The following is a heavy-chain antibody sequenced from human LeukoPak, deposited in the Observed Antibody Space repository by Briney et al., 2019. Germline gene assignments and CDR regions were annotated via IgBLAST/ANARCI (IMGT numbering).Heavy chain of an antibody. V-gene: IGHV4-59*08. D-gene: IGHD2-2*01. CDR3: ARREGYCSSTSFPGGACWFDP. CDR2: IYYSGST. J-gene: IGHJ5*02. Sequence: SETLSLTCTVSGGSISSYYWSWIRQPPGKGLEWIGYIYYSGSTNYNPSLKSRVTISVDTSKNQFSLKLSSVTAADTAVYYCARREGYCSSTSFPGGACWFDPWGQGTLVTLYS. CDR1: GGSISSYY.